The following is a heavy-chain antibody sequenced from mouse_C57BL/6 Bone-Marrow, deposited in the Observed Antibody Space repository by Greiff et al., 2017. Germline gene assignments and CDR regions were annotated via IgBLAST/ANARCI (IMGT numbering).Heavy chain of an antibody. J-gene: IGHJ2*01. Sequence: DVKLVESGGGLVQPGGSLKLSCAASGFTFSDYYMYWVRQTPEKRLEWVAYISNGGGSTYYPDTVKGRFTIYRDDAKNTLYRQMSRRKSEDTAMYYCARQDGSYYVDYWGQGTTLTVSS. CDR1: GFTFSDYY. V-gene: IGHV5-12*01. CDR2: ISNGGGST. CDR3: ARQDGSYYVDY. D-gene: IGHD2-3*01.